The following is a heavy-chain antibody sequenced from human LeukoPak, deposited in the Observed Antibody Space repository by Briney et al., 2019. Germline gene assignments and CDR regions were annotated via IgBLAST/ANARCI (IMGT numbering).Heavy chain of an antibody. Sequence: SETLSLTCTVSGGSISSYYWSWIRQPPGKGLEWIGYIYYSGSTNYNPSLKGRVTMSVDTSKNQFSLQLSSVTAADTAVYYCAKYYNILTGYYIRGYFDYWGQGTLVTVSS. CDR3: AKYYNILTGYYIRGYFDY. V-gene: IGHV4-59*01. CDR1: GGSISSYY. J-gene: IGHJ4*02. D-gene: IGHD3-9*01. CDR2: IYYSGST.